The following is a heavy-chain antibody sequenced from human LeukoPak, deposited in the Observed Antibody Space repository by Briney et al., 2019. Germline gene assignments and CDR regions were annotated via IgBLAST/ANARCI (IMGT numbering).Heavy chain of an antibody. CDR1: GGSLSAYY. D-gene: IGHD6-19*01. J-gene: IGHJ4*02. V-gene: IGHV4-34*01. Sequence: NASETLSLTCAVYGGSLSAYYWTWIRQPPGKGLEWIGEINHSGNANYNPSLESRVTISVDTSKNQFSLELSSVTAADTAVYYCARVGGSGWYCDYWGQGTLATVSS. CDR2: INHSGNA. CDR3: ARVGGSGWYCDY.